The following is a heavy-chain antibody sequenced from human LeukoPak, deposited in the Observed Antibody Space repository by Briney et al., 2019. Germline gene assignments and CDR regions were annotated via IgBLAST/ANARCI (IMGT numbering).Heavy chain of an antibody. CDR2: ITSDGRNT. Sequence: GGSLRLSCAASGFTLSPSWMNWVRQVPGEGLVWVSRITSDGRNTVYADSVKGRFTISRDNARNTVYLQMTSLRAEDSAVYFCARDWHYRLDMWGQGALVTVSS. V-gene: IGHV3-74*01. J-gene: IGHJ4*02. D-gene: IGHD4-4*01. CDR3: ARDWHYRLDM. CDR1: GFTLSPSW.